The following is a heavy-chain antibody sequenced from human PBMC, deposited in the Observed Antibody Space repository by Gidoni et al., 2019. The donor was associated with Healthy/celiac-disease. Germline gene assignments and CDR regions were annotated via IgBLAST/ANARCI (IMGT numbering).Heavy chain of an antibody. D-gene: IGHD5-18*01. Sequence: QVHRQGPGPGLWRPSEPLSLPCPASGGSLVSYYWSWIRQPPGKGLEWIGYIYYSGSTNYNPSLKSRVTISVDTSKNQFSLKLSSVTAADTAVYYCARDLAGYSYGGHYFDYWGQGTLVTVSS. V-gene: IGHV4-59*01. CDR2: IYYSGST. CDR1: GGSLVSYY. J-gene: IGHJ4*02. CDR3: ARDLAGYSYGGHYFDY.